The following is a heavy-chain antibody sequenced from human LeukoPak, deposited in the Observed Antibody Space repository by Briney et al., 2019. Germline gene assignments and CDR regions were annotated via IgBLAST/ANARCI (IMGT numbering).Heavy chain of an antibody. D-gene: IGHD6-13*01. V-gene: IGHV3-21*01. Sequence: GGTLRLSCAASGFTFSSYSMNWVRQAPGKGLEWVSSISSSSSYIYYADSVKGRFTISRDNAKNSLYLQMNSLRAEDTAVYYCATRTGGSSSWYVSYYFDYWGQGTLVTVSS. CDR2: ISSSSSYI. CDR3: ATRTGGSSSWYVSYYFDY. CDR1: GFTFSSYS. J-gene: IGHJ4*02.